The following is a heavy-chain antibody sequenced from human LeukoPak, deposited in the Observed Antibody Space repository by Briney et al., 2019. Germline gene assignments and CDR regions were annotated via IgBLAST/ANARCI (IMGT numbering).Heavy chain of an antibody. D-gene: IGHD3-22*01. J-gene: IGHJ4*02. CDR3: ARVPGYDSSGYFDY. CDR1: GFTFSSYA. Sequence: GGSLRLSCAASGFTFSSYAMHWVRQAPGKGLEWVVVISYDGSNKYYADSVKGRFTISRDNSKNTLYLQMNSLRTEDTAVYYCARVPGYDSSGYFDYWGQGTLVTVSS. V-gene: IGHV3-30-3*01. CDR2: ISYDGSNK.